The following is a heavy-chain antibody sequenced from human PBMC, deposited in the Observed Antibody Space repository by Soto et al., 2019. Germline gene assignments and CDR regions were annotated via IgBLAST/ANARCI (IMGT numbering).Heavy chain of an antibody. V-gene: IGHV1-46*01. D-gene: IGHD5-18*01. J-gene: IGHJ6*02. Sequence: GASVKVSCKASGYTFTSYYMHWVRQAPGQGLEWMGIINPSGGSTSYAQKFQGRVTMTRDTSTSTVYMELSSLRSEDTAVYYCARDRLGGPTWIQLWRPYYYYGMDVWGQGTTVTVSS. CDR1: GYTFTSYY. CDR2: INPSGGST. CDR3: ARDRLGGPTWIQLWRPYYYYGMDV.